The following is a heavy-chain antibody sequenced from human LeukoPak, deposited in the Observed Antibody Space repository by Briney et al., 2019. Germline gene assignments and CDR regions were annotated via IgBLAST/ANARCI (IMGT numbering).Heavy chain of an antibody. V-gene: IGHV3-30*04. D-gene: IGHD3-16*01. CDR1: GFTFSSYA. J-gene: IGHJ4*02. Sequence: QPGGSLRLSCAASGFTFSSYAMHWVRQAPGKGLEWVAVISYDGSNKYYADSVKGRFTISRDNSKNTLYLQMNSLRAEDTAVYYCAKDLGDEGYWGQGTLVTVSS. CDR2: ISYDGSNK. CDR3: AKDLGDEGY.